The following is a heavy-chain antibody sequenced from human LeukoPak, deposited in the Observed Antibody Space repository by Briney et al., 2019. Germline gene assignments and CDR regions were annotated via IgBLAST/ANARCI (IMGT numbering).Heavy chain of an antibody. CDR1: GGSVSNYY. D-gene: IGHD6-6*01. J-gene: IGHJ4*02. V-gene: IGHV4-59*08. CDR2: VYYTGST. CDR3: ARHFAYSSSSYFDY. Sequence: SETLSLTCSASGGSVSNYYWSWIRQPPGKGLEWIGYVYYTGSTNYNPSLKSRVTMFEDKSKNQFSLRLYSVTVADTAVYYCARHFAYSSSSYFDYWGQGSLVTVSS.